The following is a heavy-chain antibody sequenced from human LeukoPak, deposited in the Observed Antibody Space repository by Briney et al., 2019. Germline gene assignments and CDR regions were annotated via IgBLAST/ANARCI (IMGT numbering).Heavy chain of an antibody. V-gene: IGHV3-73*01. J-gene: IGHJ4*02. CDR3: TRQICTGGSFSYVDC. Sequence: TGGSLRLSCAASGFTSSDSYMHRVRQASGKGLEWVGLIRTKTRNYAATYAESVKGRFTISRDDSKNTAYLQMNSLKMEETAVYYCTRQICTGGSFSYVDCGARGPLVTVSS. D-gene: IGHD2-8*02. CDR2: IRTKTRNYAA. CDR1: GFTSSDSY.